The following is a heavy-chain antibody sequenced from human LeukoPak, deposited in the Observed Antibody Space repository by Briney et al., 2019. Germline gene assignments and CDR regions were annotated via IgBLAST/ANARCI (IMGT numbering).Heavy chain of an antibody. Sequence: PSETLSLTCTVSGGSINSGGYYWSWIRQHPGKGLEWIGYIYYSGNAYYNPSLKSRDTISVDTSKNQFSLKLSSVTAADTAVYYCARAGYDSSGYSTYYFDYWGQGTLVTVSS. CDR2: IYYSGNA. CDR1: GGSINSGGYY. V-gene: IGHV4-31*03. J-gene: IGHJ4*02. D-gene: IGHD3-22*01. CDR3: ARAGYDSSGYSTYYFDY.